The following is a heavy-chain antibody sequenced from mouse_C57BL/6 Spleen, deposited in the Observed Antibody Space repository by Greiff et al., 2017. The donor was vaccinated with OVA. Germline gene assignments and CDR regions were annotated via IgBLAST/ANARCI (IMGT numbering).Heavy chain of an antibody. V-gene: IGHV1-19*01. CDR1: GYTFTDYY. Sequence: DVKLQESGPVLVKPGASVKMSCKASGYTFTDYYMNWVKQSHGKSLEWIGVINPYNGGTSYNQKFKGKATLTVDKSSSTAYMELNSLTSEDSAVYYCARGGYGNFTWFAYWGQGTLVTVSA. J-gene: IGHJ3*01. CDR3: ARGGYGNFTWFAY. D-gene: IGHD2-1*01. CDR2: INPYNGGT.